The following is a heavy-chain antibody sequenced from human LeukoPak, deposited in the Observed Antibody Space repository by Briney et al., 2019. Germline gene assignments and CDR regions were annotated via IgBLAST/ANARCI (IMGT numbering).Heavy chain of an antibody. Sequence: GGSLRLSCAASGFTFSTYWMHWVRHAPGKGLVWVSRINSDGSSTSYGDSVKGRFTISRDNAKNTLFLQVNSLRAEDTAVYYCAREDDSSGYTPEYFDYWGQGTLVTVSS. J-gene: IGHJ4*02. CDR3: AREDDSSGYTPEYFDY. D-gene: IGHD3-22*01. CDR1: GFTFSTYW. CDR2: INSDGSST. V-gene: IGHV3-74*01.